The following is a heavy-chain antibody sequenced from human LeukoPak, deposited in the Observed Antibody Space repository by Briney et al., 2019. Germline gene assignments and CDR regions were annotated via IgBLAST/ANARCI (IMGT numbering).Heavy chain of an antibody. D-gene: IGHD5-18*01. V-gene: IGHV1-46*01. CDR2: INPSGGST. CDR3: AREANTAMVIGY. CDR1: GYTFTTYY. Sequence: ASVKVSCKASGYTFTTYYIHWVRQAPGQGLEWMGIINPSGGSTTYAQIFQGRVTLTRDTSTSTVYMELSSLRSEDTAVYYCAREANTAMVIGYWGQGTLVTVSS. J-gene: IGHJ4*02.